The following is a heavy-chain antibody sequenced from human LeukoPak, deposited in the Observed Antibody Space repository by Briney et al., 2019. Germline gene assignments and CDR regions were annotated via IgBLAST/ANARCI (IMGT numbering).Heavy chain of an antibody. CDR3: ARDPYSGYRREYYFDY. J-gene: IGHJ4*02. CDR1: GGSISSYY. Sequence: SETLSLTCTVSGGSISSYYWSWIRQPAGKGLEWIGRIYTSGSTNYNPSLKSRVTMSVDTSKNQFSLKLSSVTAADTAVYYCARDPYSGYRREYYFDYWGQGTLVTVSP. D-gene: IGHD3-22*01. V-gene: IGHV4-4*07. CDR2: IYTSGST.